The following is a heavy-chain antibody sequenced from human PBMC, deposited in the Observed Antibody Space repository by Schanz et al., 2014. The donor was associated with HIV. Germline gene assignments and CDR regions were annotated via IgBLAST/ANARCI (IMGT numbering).Heavy chain of an antibody. CDR3: ARSRYHQFLGYFDL. V-gene: IGHV1-2*02. Sequence: QVQLVQSGAEVKKPGASVKVSCKASGYSFSDYYIHWVRQAPGQGLEWMGWINPKTGGTHLAQMFQGRVAVTRDTSIKTAYLEVPRLTSDDTAVFYCARSRYHQFLGYFDLWGQGSLVPVSS. J-gene: IGHJ4*02. CDR1: GYSFSDYY. D-gene: IGHD3-22*01. CDR2: INPKTGGT.